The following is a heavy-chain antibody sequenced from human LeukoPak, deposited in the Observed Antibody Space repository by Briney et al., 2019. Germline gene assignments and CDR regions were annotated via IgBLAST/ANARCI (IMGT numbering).Heavy chain of an antibody. Sequence: RPGGSLRLSCAASGFIFTTYWMNWVRQAPGKGLEWVANIKEDGSEKYYVDSVKGRFTIARDNAKNSLYLQMNSLKAEDTAVYYCGREGCGDGGGGDYWGQGTLVTVSS. CDR1: GFIFTTYW. D-gene: IGHD4-17*01. CDR2: IKEDGSEK. CDR3: GREGCGDGGGGDY. V-gene: IGHV3-7*01. J-gene: IGHJ4*02.